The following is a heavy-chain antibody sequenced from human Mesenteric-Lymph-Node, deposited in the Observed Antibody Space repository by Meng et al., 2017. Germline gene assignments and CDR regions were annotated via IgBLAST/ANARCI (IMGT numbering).Heavy chain of an antibody. D-gene: IGHD1-26*01. CDR1: GYTFTNYG. CDR3: ARVEVGITSGDY. J-gene: IGHJ4*02. CDR2: INAYNGDT. Sequence: QAQMVPSGGEVTKPGASVKVSCKASGYTFTNYGITWVRQAPGQGLEWMGWINAYNGDTNYAQTLQGRVTMTTDTSTSTAYMELRSLRSDDTAVYYCARVEVGITSGDYWGQGTLVTVSS. V-gene: IGHV1-18*01.